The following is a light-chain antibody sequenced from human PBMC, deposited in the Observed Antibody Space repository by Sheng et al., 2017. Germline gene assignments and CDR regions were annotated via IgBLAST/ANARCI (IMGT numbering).Light chain of an antibody. V-gene: IGKV3D-20*02. CDR3: LQRSNWPPPLT. Sequence: EIVLTQSPDTLSLSPGDTATLSCRASQSISANSLVWYQQTSGQAPRLLIFGASTRATGVPDRFSGSGFGTDFTLIISSLEREDFGVYYCLQRSNWPPPLTFGGGTKVQIK. CDR1: QSISANS. CDR2: GAS. J-gene: IGKJ4*01.